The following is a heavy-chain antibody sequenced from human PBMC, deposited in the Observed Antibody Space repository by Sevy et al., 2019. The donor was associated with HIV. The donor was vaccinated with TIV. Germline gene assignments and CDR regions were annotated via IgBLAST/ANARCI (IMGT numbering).Heavy chain of an antibody. CDR2: IKQDQSEK. CDR3: AREVGGFNWRPYYFDS. V-gene: IGHV3-7*03. Sequence: GGSLRLSCSASGFTFTDYWMTWVRQTPGKGLEWVATIKQDQSEKYYVDSVKGRIAIFRDNVKNSVSLQMNGLRVEDTALYYCAREVGGFNWRPYYFDSWGQGTLVTVSS. J-gene: IGHJ4*02. D-gene: IGHD6-19*01. CDR1: GFTFTDYW.